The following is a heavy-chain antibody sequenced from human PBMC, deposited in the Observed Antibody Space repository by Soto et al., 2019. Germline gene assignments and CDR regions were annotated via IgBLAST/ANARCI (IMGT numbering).Heavy chain of an antibody. CDR3: ARGNKYFYNGMDV. CDR1: GYSFITFG. CDR2: INTYNGDT. V-gene: IGHV1-18*01. Sequence: ASVKVSCKASGYSFITFGIIWVRQAPGQGLEWMGWINTYNGDTNYAQKLQGRVTMTADTSTSTAYLELRSLRSDDTAVDYWARGNKYFYNGMDVWGQGTTVTVSS. J-gene: IGHJ6*02. D-gene: IGHD3-10*01.